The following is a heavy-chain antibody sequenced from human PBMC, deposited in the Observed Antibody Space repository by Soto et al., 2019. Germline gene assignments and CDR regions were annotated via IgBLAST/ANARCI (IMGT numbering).Heavy chain of an antibody. D-gene: IGHD4-17*01. Sequence: QVQLQESGPGLVKPSGTLSLTCAVSGGSITSNNWWSWVRQPPGKGLEWIGEIYHSRSTNYNPSLKSRVIMSIDTSKNQFSLNLYSVTAADTALYYCARAGDSALTGTFDVWGRGTMVTVSS. CDR3: ARAGDSALTGTFDV. CDR1: GGSITSNNW. J-gene: IGHJ3*01. V-gene: IGHV4-4*02. CDR2: IYHSRST.